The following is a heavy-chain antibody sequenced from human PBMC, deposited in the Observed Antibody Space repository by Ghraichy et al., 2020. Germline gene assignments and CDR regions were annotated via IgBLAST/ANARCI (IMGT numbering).Heavy chain of an antibody. V-gene: IGHV3-23*01. J-gene: IGHJ6*02. D-gene: IGHD5-12*01. CDR1: GFTFSSYA. CDR2: ISGSGGST. Sequence: GGSLRLSCAASGFTFSSYAMSWVLQAPGKGLEWVSAISGSGGSTYYADSVKGRFTISRDNSKNTLYLQMNSLRAEDTAVYYCAKDLVVATMKDPAYYYYGMDVWGQGTTVTVSS. CDR3: AKDLVVATMKDPAYYYYGMDV.